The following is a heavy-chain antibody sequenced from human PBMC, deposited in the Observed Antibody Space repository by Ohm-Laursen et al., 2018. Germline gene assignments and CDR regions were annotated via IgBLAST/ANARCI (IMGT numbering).Heavy chain of an antibody. V-gene: IGHV3-9*01. J-gene: IGHJ4*02. CDR1: GFTFDDYA. D-gene: IGHD3-16*01. CDR3: AKVEGYAGAH. Sequence: RSLRLSCAASGFTFDDYAMHRVRQAPGKGLEWVSGISWNNGYIGYADSVKGRFTISRDNAKNSLYLQMNSLRAEDTALYCCAKVEGYAGAHWGQGTLVTVSS. CDR2: ISWNNGYI.